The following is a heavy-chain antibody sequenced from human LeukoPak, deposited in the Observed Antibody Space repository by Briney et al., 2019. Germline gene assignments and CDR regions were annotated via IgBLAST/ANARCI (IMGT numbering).Heavy chain of an antibody. CDR1: GFTFSTYV. J-gene: IGHJ5*02. CDR3: ARDVFAVRVA. Sequence: GGSLRLSCAASGFTFSTYVMHWVRQAPGKGLEWVALISYDGNNKYYADSVKGRFTISRDNSKNTLYLQMNSLRPEDTAVYYCARDVFAVRVAWGQGTLVTVSS. V-gene: IGHV3-30-3*01. CDR2: ISYDGNNK. D-gene: IGHD2-15*01.